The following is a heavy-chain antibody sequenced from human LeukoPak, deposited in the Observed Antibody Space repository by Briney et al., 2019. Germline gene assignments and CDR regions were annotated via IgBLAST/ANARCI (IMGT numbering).Heavy chain of an antibody. J-gene: IGHJ4*02. CDR1: GGSFSGYY. CDR3: ARVSGAAAGSYYFDY. Sequence: SETLSLTCAVYGGSFSGYYWSWIRQPPGKGLEWIGEINHSGSTNYNPSLKSRVTMSVDTSKNQFSLKLSSVTAADTAVYYCARVSGAAAGSYYFDYWGQGTLVTVSS. CDR2: INHSGST. V-gene: IGHV4-34*01. D-gene: IGHD6-13*01.